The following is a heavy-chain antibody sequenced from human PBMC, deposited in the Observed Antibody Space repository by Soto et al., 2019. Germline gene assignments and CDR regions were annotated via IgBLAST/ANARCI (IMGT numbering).Heavy chain of an antibody. CDR2: IYYSEST. V-gene: IGHV4-30-4*08. CDR1: GGSIGSGAYY. D-gene: IGHD3-22*01. Sequence: SESLSLTCTVSGGSIGSGAYYWGWIRQPPGKGLEGIGYIYYSESTYYNPSLKSRVTISVDTSKNQFSLKLSTVTAADTAVYYCARRYYDSSGYYLDYWGQGTLVTVSS. CDR3: ARRYYDSSGYYLDY. J-gene: IGHJ4*02.